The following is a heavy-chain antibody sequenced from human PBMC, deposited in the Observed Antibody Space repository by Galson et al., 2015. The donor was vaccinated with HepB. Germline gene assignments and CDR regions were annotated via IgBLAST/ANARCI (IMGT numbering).Heavy chain of an antibody. V-gene: IGHV2-26*01. D-gene: IGHD2-21*01. CDR2: IFSNDEK. CDR3: ARIREGAVIRLDAFDI. Sequence: PALVKPTQTLTLTCTVSGFSLSNARMGVSWIRQPPGKALEWLAHIFSNDEKSYSTSLKSRLTISKDTSKSQVVLTMTNMDPVDTATYYCARIREGAVIRLDAFDIWGQGTMVTVSS. J-gene: IGHJ3*02. CDR1: GFSLSNARMG.